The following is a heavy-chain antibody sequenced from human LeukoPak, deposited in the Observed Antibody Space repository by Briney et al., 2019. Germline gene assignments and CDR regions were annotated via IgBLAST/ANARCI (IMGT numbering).Heavy chain of an antibody. Sequence: SETLSLTCAVYGGSFSGYYWSWIRQPPGKGLEWIGEINHSGSTNYNPSLKSRVTISVDTSNNQFSLRLSSVTAADTAVYYCARGYGSGSYYDSWGQGTLVTVSS. J-gene: IGHJ4*02. CDR1: GGSFSGYY. V-gene: IGHV4-34*01. CDR3: ARGYGSGSYYDS. CDR2: INHSGST. D-gene: IGHD3-10*01.